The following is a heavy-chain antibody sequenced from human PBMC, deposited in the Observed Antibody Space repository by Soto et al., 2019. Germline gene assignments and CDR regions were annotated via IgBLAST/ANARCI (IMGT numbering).Heavy chain of an antibody. CDR3: ASTTGTTGRGMDV. D-gene: IGHD1-7*01. Sequence: QLQLQESGSGLVKPSQTLSLTCAVSGGSISSGGYSWSWIRQPPGKRLEWIGYIYHSGSTYYNPSLKSRVTISVDRSKNQFSLKLSSVTAADTAVYYCASTTGTTGRGMDVWGQGTTVTVSS. V-gene: IGHV4-30-2*01. CDR2: IYHSGST. J-gene: IGHJ6*02. CDR1: GGSISSGGYS.